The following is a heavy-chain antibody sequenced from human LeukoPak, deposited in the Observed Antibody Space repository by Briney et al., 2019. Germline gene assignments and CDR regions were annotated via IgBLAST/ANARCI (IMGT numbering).Heavy chain of an antibody. CDR2: ISGSGGNT. CDR1: GFPFSSYP. J-gene: IGHJ4*02. CDR3: AAYCSSATCLIDY. D-gene: IGHD2-2*01. V-gene: IGHV3-23*01. Sequence: GGSLRLSCAASGFPFSSYPMTWVRQAPGKGLEWVSGISGSGGNTYYADSVKGRFTISRDNSKNTLYLQMNSLRREDTAVYYCAAYCSSATCLIDYWGQGTLVTVAS.